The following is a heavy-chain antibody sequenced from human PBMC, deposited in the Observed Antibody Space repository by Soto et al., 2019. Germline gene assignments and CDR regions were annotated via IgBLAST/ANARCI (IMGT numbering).Heavy chain of an antibody. J-gene: IGHJ6*02. CDR1: GYSFTSYW. CDR3: ARTAAAGKYYSGVDV. D-gene: IGHD6-13*01. Sequence: EVQLVQSGAEVKKPGESLKISCKGSGYSFTSYWIGWVRQMPGKGLEWMGIIYPGDSDTRYSPSFQGQVTISADKSSSTAYLQWSSLKASDTAMYYCARTAAAGKYYSGVDVWGQGTTVTVSS. V-gene: IGHV5-51*01. CDR2: IYPGDSDT.